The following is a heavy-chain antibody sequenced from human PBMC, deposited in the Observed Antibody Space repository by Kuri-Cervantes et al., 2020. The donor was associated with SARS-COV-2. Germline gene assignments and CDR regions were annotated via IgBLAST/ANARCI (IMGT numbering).Heavy chain of an antibody. J-gene: IGHJ3*02. D-gene: IGHD5-24*01. CDR3: AREEWLHIHDAFDI. V-gene: IGHV3-7*04. CDR1: GFTFSSYW. Sequence: GESLKISGASSGFTFSSYWMSWVRQAPGKGLEWVANIKQEGSEKYYVDSVKGRFNISRDNAKNSLYLQMNSLRAEETAVYYCAREEWLHIHDAFDIWGQGTMVTVSS. CDR2: IKQEGSEK.